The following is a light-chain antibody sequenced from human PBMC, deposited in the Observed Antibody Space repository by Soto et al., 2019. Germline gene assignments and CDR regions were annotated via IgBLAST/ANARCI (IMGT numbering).Light chain of an antibody. CDR1: QSLLHSNGYNY. V-gene: IGKV2-28*01. CDR3: LQALHTPLT. CDR2: LGS. J-gene: IGKJ5*01. Sequence: DIVMTQSPLSLPVTPGEPASISCRSSQSLLHSNGYNYFDWYLQKPGQSPQLLIYLGSNRASGVPDRCSGSGSGTDFTLKISRVEAEDVCVYYCLQALHTPLTFGQRTRLQMK.